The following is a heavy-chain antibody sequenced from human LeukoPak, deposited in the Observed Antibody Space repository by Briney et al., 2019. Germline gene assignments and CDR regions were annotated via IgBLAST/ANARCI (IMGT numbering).Heavy chain of an antibody. CDR1: GGSISSGGYS. Sequence: PSQTLSLTCAVSGGSISSGGYSWSWIRQPPGKGLEWIGYIYHSGSTYYNPSLKSRVTISVDRSKNQFSLKLSSVTAADTAVYYCARGGRGAMDRGGHLFDYWGQGTLVTVSS. J-gene: IGHJ4*02. CDR2: IYHSGST. D-gene: IGHD3-10*01. V-gene: IGHV4-30-2*01. CDR3: ARGGRGAMDRGGHLFDY.